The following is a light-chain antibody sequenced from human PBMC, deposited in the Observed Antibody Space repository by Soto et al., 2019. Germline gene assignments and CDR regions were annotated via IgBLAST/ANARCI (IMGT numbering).Light chain of an antibody. CDR1: QSVSSSY. CDR3: QQYFNWPRT. J-gene: IGKJ1*01. Sequence: EIVLTQSPGTLSLSPGERVTLSCRASQSVSSSYLAWYQQKPGQAPRLLIYDASSRATGIPDRFSGSGSGTDFTLTISRLESKDFAVYYCQQYFNWPRTFGQGTKVDIK. CDR2: DAS. V-gene: IGKV3-20*01.